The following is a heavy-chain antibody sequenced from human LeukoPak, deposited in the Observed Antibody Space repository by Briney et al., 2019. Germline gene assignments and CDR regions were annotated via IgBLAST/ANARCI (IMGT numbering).Heavy chain of an antibody. J-gene: IGHJ6*03. CDR3: ARDILIWEGGYNSEGVFNYYFMDV. Sequence: GGSLRLSCSASGFTFSRYAMNWVRQAPGKGLEWVSSISSTGVYIDYADSVKGRFTISRDNAKNSLFLQMDSLRAEDTAVYYCARDILIWEGGYNSEGVFNYYFMDVWGKGTTVTVSS. CDR1: GFTFSRYA. V-gene: IGHV3-21*01. D-gene: IGHD5-24*01. CDR2: ISSTGVYI.